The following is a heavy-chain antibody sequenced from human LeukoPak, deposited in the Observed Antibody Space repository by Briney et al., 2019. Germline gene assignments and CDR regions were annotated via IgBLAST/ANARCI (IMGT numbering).Heavy chain of an antibody. V-gene: IGHV1-46*01. CDR1: GYTFTSYY. D-gene: IGHD6-19*01. CDR2: INPSGGST. J-gene: IGHJ4*02. Sequence: ASVKVSCKASGYTFTSYYMHWVRQAPGQGLEWMGIINPSGGSTSYAQKFQGRVTMTRDTSTRTVYMELSSLRSEDTAVYYCARDTAPHSSGWYDGEGIFDYWGQGTLVTVSS. CDR3: ARDTAPHSSGWYDGEGIFDY.